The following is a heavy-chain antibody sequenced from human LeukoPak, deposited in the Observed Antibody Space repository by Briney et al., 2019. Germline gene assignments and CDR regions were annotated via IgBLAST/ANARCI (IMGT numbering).Heavy chain of an antibody. D-gene: IGHD2-2*01. V-gene: IGHV1-18*01. CDR1: GYTFTSYG. CDR2: ISVYNGNT. Sequence: ASVKVSCQASGYTFTSYGISWVRQAHGHWIEWIGWISVYNGNTNYAQKLQGRVTMTTDTSTSTAYMELRSLRSDDTAVYYCALLYCSSTSCYDYWGQGTLVTVSS. CDR3: ALLYCSSTSCYDY. J-gene: IGHJ4*02.